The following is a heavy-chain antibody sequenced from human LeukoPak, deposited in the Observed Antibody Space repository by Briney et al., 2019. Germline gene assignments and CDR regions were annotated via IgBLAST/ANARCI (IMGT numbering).Heavy chain of an antibody. V-gene: IGHV1-2*02. CDR1: GFTFSGYY. CDR2: ISPNSGGT. Sequence: ASVKVSCKASGFTFSGYYMHWVRQAPGQGLEWMAWISPNSGGTNYVQKFQGRVTVTRDTSLSTDYMEISGLTSDDTGLYYCARDPSGSGGYDYWGQGTLVTVSS. D-gene: IGHD3-10*01. CDR3: ARDPSGSGGYDY. J-gene: IGHJ4*02.